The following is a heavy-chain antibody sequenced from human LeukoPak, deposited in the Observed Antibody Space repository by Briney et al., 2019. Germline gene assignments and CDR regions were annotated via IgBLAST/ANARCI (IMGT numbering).Heavy chain of an antibody. CDR2: ISYDGSNK. CDR1: GFTFSSHA. V-gene: IGHV3-30*04. Sequence: PGGSLRLSCAASGFTFSSHAMHWVRQAPGKGLEWVAVISYDGSNKYYADSVKGRFTISRDNSKNTLYLQMNSLRAEDTAVYYCARDRARMDYWGQGTLVTVSS. J-gene: IGHJ4*02. CDR3: ARDRARMDY.